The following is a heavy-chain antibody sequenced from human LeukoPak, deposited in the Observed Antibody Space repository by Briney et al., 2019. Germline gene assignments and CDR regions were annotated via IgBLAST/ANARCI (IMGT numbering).Heavy chain of an antibody. V-gene: IGHV4-31*03. CDR1: GGSISSGGYY. J-gene: IGHJ4*02. D-gene: IGHD3-22*01. CDR3: ARVADSSGYYPFDY. CDR2: IYYSGST. Sequence: SETLSLTCTVPGGSISSGGYYWSWIRQHPGKGLEWIGYIYYSGSTYYNPSLKSRVTISVDTSKNQFSLKLSSVTAADTAVYYCARVADSSGYYPFDYWGQGTLVTVSS.